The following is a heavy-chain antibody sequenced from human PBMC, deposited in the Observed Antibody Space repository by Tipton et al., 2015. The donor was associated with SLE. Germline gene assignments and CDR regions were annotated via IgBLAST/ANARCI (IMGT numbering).Heavy chain of an antibody. CDR1: GGSISTHF. J-gene: IGHJ6*02. CDR2: IYYSENTSGST. Sequence: TLSLTCTVSGGSISTHFWNWVRQPPGKGLEWIGYIYYSENTSGSTNYNPSLKSRVTISLDTSKSQFSLKLQSVTAADTAVYYCASRAISGISYLYGIDVWGQGTTVTVSS. D-gene: IGHD3-3*02. V-gene: IGHV4-59*11. CDR3: ASRAISGISYLYGIDV.